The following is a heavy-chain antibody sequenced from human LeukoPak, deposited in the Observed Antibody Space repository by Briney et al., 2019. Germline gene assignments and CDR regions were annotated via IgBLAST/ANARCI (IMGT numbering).Heavy chain of an antibody. J-gene: IGHJ5*02. D-gene: IGHD4-23*01. CDR2: IIPILGIA. V-gene: IGHV1-69*04. CDR3: ARGVDGGNSDWFDP. CDR1: GFIFTSYG. Sequence: ASVKVSCKASGFIFTSYGISWVRQAPGQGLEWMGRIIPILGIANYAQKFQGRVTITADKSTSTAYMELSSLRSEDTAVYYCARGVDGGNSDWFDPWGQGTLVTVSS.